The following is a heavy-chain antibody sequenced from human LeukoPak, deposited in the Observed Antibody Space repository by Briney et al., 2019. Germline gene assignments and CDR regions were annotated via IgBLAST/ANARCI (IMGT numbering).Heavy chain of an antibody. V-gene: IGHV3-21*01. CDR3: ARDLGIAVAAPYYFDY. Sequence: GGSLRLSCAASGFTFSSYSMNWVRQAPGKGLEWVSSISSSSSYIYYADSVKGRFTISRDNAKNSLYLQMNSLRAEDTAVYYCARDLGIAVAAPYYFDYWGQGTLVTVS. CDR1: GFTFSSYS. D-gene: IGHD6-19*01. CDR2: ISSSSSYI. J-gene: IGHJ4*02.